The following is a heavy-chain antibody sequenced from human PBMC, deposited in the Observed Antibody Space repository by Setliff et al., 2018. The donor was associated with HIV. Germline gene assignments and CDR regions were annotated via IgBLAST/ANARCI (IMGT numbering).Heavy chain of an antibody. CDR1: GFTFFDYA. V-gene: IGHV3-21*01. Sequence: GGSMRLSCAASGFTFFDYALNWVRQAPGKGLEWVSSISSSGSYIYYADSVKGRFTISRDHATSALYLQMDSLRAEDTALYYCTRSHSTRDAFDIWGQGTMVTVSS. CDR3: TRSHSTRDAFDI. CDR2: ISSSGSYI. J-gene: IGHJ3*02. D-gene: IGHD2-2*01.